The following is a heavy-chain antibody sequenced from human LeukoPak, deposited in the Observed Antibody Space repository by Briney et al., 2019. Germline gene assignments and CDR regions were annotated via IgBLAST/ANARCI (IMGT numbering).Heavy chain of an antibody. Sequence: GGSLRLSCAASGFTFSSYAMSWVRQAPGKGLEWVSAISGSGGSTYYADSVKGRFTISRDNSKNPLYLQMNSLRAEDTAVYYCAKDVRSDYYDSSGYYYAFQHWGQGTLVTVSS. CDR3: AKDVRSDYYDSSGYYYAFQH. D-gene: IGHD3-22*01. J-gene: IGHJ1*01. CDR2: ISGSGGST. CDR1: GFTFSSYA. V-gene: IGHV3-23*01.